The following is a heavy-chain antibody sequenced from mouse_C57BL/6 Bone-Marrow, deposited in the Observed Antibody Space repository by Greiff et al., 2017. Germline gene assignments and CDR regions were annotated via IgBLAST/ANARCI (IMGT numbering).Heavy chain of an antibody. D-gene: IGHD4-1*01. CDR2: IGPGSGST. CDR1: GYTFTDYY. Sequence: VQLQQSGAELVKPGASVKISCKASGYTFTDYYINWVKQRPGQGLEWIGKIGPGSGSTYYNEKFKGKATLTADKSSSTAYMQLSSLTSEDSAVYFCARSGGFQFFYYYAMDYWGQGTSVTVSS. CDR3: ARSGGFQFFYYYAMDY. J-gene: IGHJ4*01. V-gene: IGHV1-77*01.